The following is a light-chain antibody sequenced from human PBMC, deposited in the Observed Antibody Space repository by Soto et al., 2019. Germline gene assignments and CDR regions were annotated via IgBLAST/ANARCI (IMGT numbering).Light chain of an antibody. Sequence: DIVMTQAPDSLAVSLGERATINCKSSQSVLYNSNNNNYLTCYQHKSVQPPKLLIYWASTRESGVPDRFSGSGSGTDFTLTIRRLQAEDVAVYDCQQHYRTPPTFGKGPEVQI. CDR2: WAS. J-gene: IGKJ1*01. V-gene: IGKV4-1*01. CDR1: QSVLYNSNNNNY. CDR3: QQHYRTPPT.